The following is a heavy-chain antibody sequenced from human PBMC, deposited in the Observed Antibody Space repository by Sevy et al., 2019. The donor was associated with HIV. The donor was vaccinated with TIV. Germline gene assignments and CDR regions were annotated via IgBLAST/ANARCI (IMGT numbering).Heavy chain of an antibody. CDR3: AKATMGYCSSTSCPFDY. CDR2: ISWNSGSI. CDR1: GFTFDDYA. Sequence: GGSLRLSCAASGFTFDDYAMHWVQQAPGKGLEWVSGISWNSGSIGYADSVKGRFTISRDNAKNSLYLQMNSLRAEDTALYYCAKATMGYCSSTSCPFDYWGQGTLVTVSS. V-gene: IGHV3-9*01. D-gene: IGHD2-2*01. J-gene: IGHJ4*02.